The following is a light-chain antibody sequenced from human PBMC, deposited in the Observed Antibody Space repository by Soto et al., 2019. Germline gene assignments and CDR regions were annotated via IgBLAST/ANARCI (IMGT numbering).Light chain of an antibody. CDR3: LQDYTYPWT. CDR2: GAS. Sequence: AIQMTQSPSSLSASVGDRVTITCRASQAIRNDLGWYQQKPGKAPNLLIFGASNLQAGVPVRFSASGSGTNFTLTISNLQPEDFASYYCLQDYTYPWTFGQGIKVDI. V-gene: IGKV1-6*01. CDR1: QAIRND. J-gene: IGKJ1*01.